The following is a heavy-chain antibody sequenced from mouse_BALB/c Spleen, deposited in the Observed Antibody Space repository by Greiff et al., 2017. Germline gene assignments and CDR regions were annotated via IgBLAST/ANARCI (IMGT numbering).Heavy chain of an antibody. Sequence: QVQLQQPGAELVKPGASVKLSCKASGYTFTSYWMHWVKQRPGQGLEWIGEINPSNGRTNYNEKFKSKATLTVDKSSSTAYMQLSSLTSEDSAVYDCARGGMITRSYWYIDVWGAGTTGTVSS. D-gene: IGHD2-4*01. CDR3: ARGGMITRSYWYIDV. J-gene: IGHJ1*01. CDR2: INPSNGRT. CDR1: GYTFTSYW. V-gene: IGHV1S81*02.